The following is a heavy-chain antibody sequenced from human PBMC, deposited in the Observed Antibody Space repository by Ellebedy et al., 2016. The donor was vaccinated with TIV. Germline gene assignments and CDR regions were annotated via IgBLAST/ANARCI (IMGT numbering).Heavy chain of an antibody. J-gene: IGHJ4*02. CDR1: GFTFSSSW. CDR2: INGGGSTT. D-gene: IGHD2/OR15-2a*01. V-gene: IGHV3-74*01. Sequence: GGSLRLXXEASGFTFSSSWMHWVRQAPGKGLVWVSEINGGGSTTTYADSVKGRFTISRDNAKNTLYLQMNSLRAEDTAVYYCAREGGRFVTFDYWGQGTLVTVSS. CDR3: AREGGRFVTFDY.